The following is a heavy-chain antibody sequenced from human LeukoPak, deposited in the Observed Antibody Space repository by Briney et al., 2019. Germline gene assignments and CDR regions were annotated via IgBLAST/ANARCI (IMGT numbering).Heavy chain of an antibody. D-gene: IGHD4-17*01. CDR3: AKIKDTVTTFGFDY. J-gene: IGHJ4*02. CDR1: GFTFDDYA. V-gene: IGHV3-23*01. CDR2: ISGSGGST. Sequence: AGGSLRLSCAASGFTFDDYAMHWVRQAPGKGLEWVSAISGSGGSTYYADSVKGRFTISRDNSKNTLYLQMNSLRAEDTAVYYCAKIKDTVTTFGFDYWGQGTLVTVSS.